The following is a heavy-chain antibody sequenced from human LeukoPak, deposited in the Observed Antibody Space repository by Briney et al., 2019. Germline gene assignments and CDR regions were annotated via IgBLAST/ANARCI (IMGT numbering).Heavy chain of an antibody. D-gene: IGHD5-18*01. CDR1: GYTFTTYY. V-gene: IGHV1-46*01. CDR3: ARGIHLWDEY. Sequence: ASVKVSCKASGYTFTTYYMHWVRQAPGQGLEWLGIINSSGGSTTYAQKFQGRITMTRDTSTTTVYMDLSSLRSDDTAVYYCARGIHLWDEYWGQGTLVTVSS. CDR2: INSSGGST. J-gene: IGHJ4*02.